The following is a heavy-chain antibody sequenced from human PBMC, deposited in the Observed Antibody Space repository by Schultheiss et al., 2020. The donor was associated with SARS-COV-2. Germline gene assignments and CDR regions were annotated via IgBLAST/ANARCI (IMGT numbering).Heavy chain of an antibody. CDR3: ARLGAVPIGNWFDP. D-gene: IGHD2-2*01. Sequence: SQTLSLTCAVYGGSFSGYYWGWIRQPPGKGLEWIGSIYYSGSTYYNPSLKSRVTISVDTSKNQFSLKLSSVTAADTAVYYCARLGAVPIGNWFDPWGQGTLVTVSS. J-gene: IGHJ5*02. V-gene: IGHV4-34*01. CDR1: GGSFSGYY. CDR2: IYYSGST.